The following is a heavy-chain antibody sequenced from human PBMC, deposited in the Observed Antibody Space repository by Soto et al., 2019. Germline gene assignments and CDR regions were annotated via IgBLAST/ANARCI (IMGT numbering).Heavy chain of an antibody. D-gene: IGHD6-6*01. CDR1: GFSVSDGY. CDR3: AREKREGNIAARTEAFDS. CDR2: IYSTGSI. V-gene: IGHV3-53*01. J-gene: IGHJ4*02. Sequence: GGSLRLSCAASGFSVSDGYMSWVRQAPGKGLEWVSVIYSTGSIYYADSVKGRFTISRDNSRNTLSLQMNSLRAEDTAIYYCAREKREGNIAARTEAFDSWGLGTLVTVSS.